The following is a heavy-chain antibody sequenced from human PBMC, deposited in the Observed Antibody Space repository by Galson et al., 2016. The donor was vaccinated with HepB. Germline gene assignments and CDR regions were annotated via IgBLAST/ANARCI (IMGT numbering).Heavy chain of an antibody. CDR2: IFSNDEK. D-gene: IGHD3-3*01. CDR1: GFSLSHTGMG. CDR3: VRRLSTIFGVNSYYYGMDV. V-gene: IGHV2-26*01. Sequence: PALVKPTQTLTLTCTVSGFSLSHTGMGVSWIRQPPGKALEWLAHIFSNDEKSYSTSLKSRLTISKDTSKSQVVLKMTNMDPVDTATYYCVRRLSTIFGVNSYYYGMDVWGQGTTVTVSS. J-gene: IGHJ6*02.